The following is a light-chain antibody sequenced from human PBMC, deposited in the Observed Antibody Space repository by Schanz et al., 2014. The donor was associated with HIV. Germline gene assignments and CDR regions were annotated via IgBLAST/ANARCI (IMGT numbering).Light chain of an antibody. CDR2: GTS. V-gene: IGKV3-20*01. CDR3: QQYYRTLALT. CDR1: QSVSSSY. J-gene: IGKJ4*01. Sequence: EIVLTQSPGTLSLSPGERATLSCRASQSVSSSYLAWYQQKPGQAPRLLIYGTSSRATGIPDRFSGSGSGTDFTLTISGLQAEDVAVYYCQQYYRTLALTFGGGTRVEIK.